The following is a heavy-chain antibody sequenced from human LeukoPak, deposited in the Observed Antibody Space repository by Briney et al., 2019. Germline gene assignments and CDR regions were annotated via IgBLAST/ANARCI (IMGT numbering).Heavy chain of an antibody. D-gene: IGHD6-13*01. CDR1: GASTTSGGYY. CDR3: ARAHSSSWYYFDY. V-gene: IGHV4-31*02. J-gene: IGHJ4*02. CDR2: ILFSGST. Sequence: QTLSLTRTLSGASTTSGGYYWGWIRQHPGRGLEWIGYILFSGSTYNNPSLKSRVTISVDTSKSQSSLNMSSVDAADTAVYYCARAHSSSWYYFDYWGQGTLVTVSS.